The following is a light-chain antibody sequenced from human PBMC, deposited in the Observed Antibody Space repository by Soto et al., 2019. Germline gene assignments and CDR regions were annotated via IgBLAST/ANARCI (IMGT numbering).Light chain of an antibody. J-gene: IGKJ2*01. CDR1: QSPGSPQ. CDR2: GVS. CDR3: QQYNRLPRT. V-gene: IGKV3-20*01. Sequence: EIVLTQSPGTLSLSPGETATLSCRASQSPGSPQLAWYQQRPGQAPRLLMYGVSSRASAIPDRFTGGGSGPDFTLTISRLEPEDFAVYYCQQYNRLPRTFGQGTKLEIK.